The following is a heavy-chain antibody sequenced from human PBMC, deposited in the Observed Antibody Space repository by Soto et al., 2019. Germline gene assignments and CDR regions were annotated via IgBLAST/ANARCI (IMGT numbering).Heavy chain of an antibody. CDR3: VASLAASGLNWLDP. V-gene: IGHV4-4*07. J-gene: IGHJ5*02. D-gene: IGHD6-13*01. CDR1: GGSISEKY. Sequence: ASETLSLTCIVSGGSISEKYWNWVRQPPGKGLEWIGLIFANGHTDYNPSLKSRVTISVDASKNQFSLRLTSMTAADTAVYYCVASLAASGLNWLDPWGRGTLVTVSS. CDR2: IFANGHT.